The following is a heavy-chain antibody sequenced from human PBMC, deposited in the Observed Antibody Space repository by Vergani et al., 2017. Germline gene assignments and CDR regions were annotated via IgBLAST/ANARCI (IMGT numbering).Heavy chain of an antibody. CDR2: INAGNGNT. CDR1: GYTFTSYA. CDR3: ARAERGSGYDSVAGALDY. V-gene: IGHV1-3*01. Sequence: QVQLVQSGAEVKKPGASVKVSCKASGYTFTSYAMHWVRQAPGQRLEWMGWINAGNGNTKYSQKFQGRVTITRDTSASTAYMELSSLRSEDTAVYYCARAERGSGYDSVAGALDYWGQGTLVTVSS. D-gene: IGHD5-12*01. J-gene: IGHJ4*02.